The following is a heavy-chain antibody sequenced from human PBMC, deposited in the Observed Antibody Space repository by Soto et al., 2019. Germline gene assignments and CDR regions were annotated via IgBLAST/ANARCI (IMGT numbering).Heavy chain of an antibody. J-gene: IGHJ4*02. CDR3: VKNDDYTKTPPGGLDY. CDR1: GFTFRSYA. Sequence: EVQLLESGGDLVQPGGSLRLSCTASGFTFRSYAMSWVRQAPGKGLEWVSTISGSGGSTYFGGSVQGRFTISRDNSKSTLFLQMSSLRADDTAVYYCVKNDDYTKTPPGGLDYWGQGTLVTVSS. D-gene: IGHD4-4*01. V-gene: IGHV3-23*01. CDR2: ISGSGGST.